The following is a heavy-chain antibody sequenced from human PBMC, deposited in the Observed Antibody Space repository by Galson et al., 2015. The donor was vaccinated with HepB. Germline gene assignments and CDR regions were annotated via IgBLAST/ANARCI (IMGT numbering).Heavy chain of an antibody. CDR3: ARDRWAISVAGKGPFDY. CDR1: GYTFTSYG. V-gene: IGHV1-18*01. J-gene: IGHJ4*02. Sequence: SVKVSCKASGYTFTSYGISWVRQAPGQGLEWMGWISAYNGNTNYAQKLKGRVTMNTDTSTSTAYMELRSLRSDDTAVYYCARDRWAISVAGKGPFDYWGQGTLVTVSS. D-gene: IGHD6-19*01. CDR2: ISAYNGNT.